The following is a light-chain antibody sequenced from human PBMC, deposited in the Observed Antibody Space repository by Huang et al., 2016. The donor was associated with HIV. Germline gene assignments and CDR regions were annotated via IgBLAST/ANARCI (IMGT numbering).Light chain of an antibody. Sequence: ENLMTQSPSTLSVSPGESATLSCRASQSVFKNLAWYQQKPGQAPKLLSYGSSTSAAGIPARFSGSGSGTDFTLTISSLQSEDFAVYYCQQYNTSPRTFGQGTKVEV. CDR1: QSVFKN. V-gene: IGKV3-15*01. CDR3: QQYNTSPRT. J-gene: IGKJ1*01. CDR2: GSS.